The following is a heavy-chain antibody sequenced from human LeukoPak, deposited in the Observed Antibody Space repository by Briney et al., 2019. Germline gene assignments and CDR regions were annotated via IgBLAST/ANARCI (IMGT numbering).Heavy chain of an antibody. CDR2: INSGYNNT. J-gene: IGHJ5*02. CDR3: ARVSYMAAADTWVEP. V-gene: IGHV1-3*01. CDR1: GYPFTNYD. Sequence: ASVKVSCKASGYPFTNYDIHWVRQAPGQRLEWMGWINSGYNNTKYSQKFQGRLTITSDASTSTAYMEVRSLTSEDTAIYYCARVSYMAAADTWVEPWGQGTLVTVSS. D-gene: IGHD6-13*01.